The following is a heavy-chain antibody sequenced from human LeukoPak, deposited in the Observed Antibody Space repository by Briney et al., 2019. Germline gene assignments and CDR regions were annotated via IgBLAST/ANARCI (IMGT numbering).Heavy chain of an antibody. CDR2: VFYTGTA. J-gene: IGHJ1*01. V-gene: IGHV4-39*01. D-gene: IGHD6-19*01. Sequence: SETLSLTCSVSGASISRTTYYWRWIRQPPGKSLEWIGSVFYTGTAYYNPSLRSRVTVSVDTSKNQFSLKLTSVTAADTAVYYCARPPYSSGWYEYFQHWGQGTLVTVSS. CDR3: ARPPYSSGWYEYFQH. CDR1: GASISRTTYY.